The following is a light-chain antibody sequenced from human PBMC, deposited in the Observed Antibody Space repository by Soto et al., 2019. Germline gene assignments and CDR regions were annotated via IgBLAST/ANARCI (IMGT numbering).Light chain of an antibody. CDR3: EQTNSFPLT. Sequence: TQSPSSQYASAGDRVTMNWVASQGISSNLAWYQQKLGKAPKLLIYAASTLQSGVPSRFSGSGSGTEFTLAISTLQPEDFATYYCEQTNSFPLTFGGGTKVDTK. V-gene: IGKV1-9*01. CDR2: AAS. J-gene: IGKJ4*02. CDR1: QGISSN.